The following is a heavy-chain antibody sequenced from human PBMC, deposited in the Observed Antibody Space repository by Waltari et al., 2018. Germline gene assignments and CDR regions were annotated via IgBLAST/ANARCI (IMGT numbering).Heavy chain of an antibody. J-gene: IGHJ4*02. Sequence: EVQLVESGGGLVKPGGSLRLSCAASGFTFSSYSMNWVRQAPGKGLEWVSSISSSSYIYYADSVKGRFTISRDNAKNSLYLQMNSLRAEDTAVYYCAGGRFTTLGFDYWGQGTLVTVSS. CDR2: ISSSSYI. D-gene: IGHD1-26*01. V-gene: IGHV3-21*01. CDR1: GFTFSSYS. CDR3: AGGRFTTLGFDY.